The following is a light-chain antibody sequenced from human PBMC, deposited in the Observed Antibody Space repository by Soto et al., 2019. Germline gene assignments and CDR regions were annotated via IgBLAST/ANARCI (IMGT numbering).Light chain of an antibody. CDR2: SST. J-gene: IGLJ1*01. Sequence: QSLLRHPPSLSGAPGQTVTISCTGSSSNIGAGFDVHWYQQVPGTAPKLVLYSSTARPSGVPDRFSGSRSGSSGSLAITGLQPEDEADYYCQSYDSGVTGSVFGTGTKVTVL. V-gene: IGLV1-40*01. CDR1: SSNIGAGFD. CDR3: QSYDSGVTGSV.